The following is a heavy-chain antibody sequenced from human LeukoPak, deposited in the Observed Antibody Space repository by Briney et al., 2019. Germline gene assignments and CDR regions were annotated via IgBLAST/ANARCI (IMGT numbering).Heavy chain of an antibody. CDR3: ARDGGYRGIY. CDR2: ISSNSNSI. D-gene: IGHD5-12*01. J-gene: IGHJ4*02. CDR1: GFTFGSYE. V-gene: IGHV3-48*03. Sequence: GGSRRLSCKASGFTFGSYEMNWFRQAPGKGLEWLSYISSNSNSIYYARSVKGRFTISRDNAENSLYLQMNSLRAEDTAVYYCARDGGYRGIYWGQGTLVTVSS.